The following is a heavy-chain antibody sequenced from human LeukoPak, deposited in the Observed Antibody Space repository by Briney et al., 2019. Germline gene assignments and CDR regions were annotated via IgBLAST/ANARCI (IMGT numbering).Heavy chain of an antibody. CDR1: VGSFSGYY. CDR2: IYYSGST. CDR3: ARVGSGTLDY. Sequence: SETLSLTCAVYVGSFSGYYWSWIRQPPGKGLEWIGYIYYSGSTNYNPSLKSRVTISVDTSKNQFSLKLSSVTAADTAVYYCARVGSGTLDYWGQGTLVTVSS. V-gene: IGHV4-59*01. J-gene: IGHJ4*02. D-gene: IGHD1-26*01.